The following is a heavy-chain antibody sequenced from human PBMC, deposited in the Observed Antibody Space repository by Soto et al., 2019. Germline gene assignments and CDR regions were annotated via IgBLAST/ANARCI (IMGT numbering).Heavy chain of an antibody. Sequence: QVQLVESGEGGVQPGRALGLSCAASGFTFSPFGMHWVRQAPGKGLEWGAVISYAGSNKYYADSVKGRFTISRDNSKNTLYLQMTSLRAEDTAVYYCSSFGTTTQGFDYWGQGTLVTVSS. V-gene: IGHV3-30*03. CDR2: ISYAGSNK. J-gene: IGHJ4*02. D-gene: IGHD1-1*01. CDR1: GFTFSPFG. CDR3: SSFGTTTQGFDY.